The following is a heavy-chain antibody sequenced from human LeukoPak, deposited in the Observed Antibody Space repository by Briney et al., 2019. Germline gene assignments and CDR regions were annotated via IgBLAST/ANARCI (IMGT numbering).Heavy chain of an antibody. CDR1: GGSISSSNW. J-gene: IGHJ6*02. CDR3: ARAPIDAYGMDV. D-gene: IGHD1-26*01. Sequence: SETLSLTCAVSGGSISSSNWWSWVRQPPGKGLEWIGEIYHSGSTYYNPSLKSRVTISVDRSKNQFSLKLSSVTAADTAVYYCARAPIDAYGMDVWGQGTTVTVSS. CDR2: IYHSGST. V-gene: IGHV4-4*02.